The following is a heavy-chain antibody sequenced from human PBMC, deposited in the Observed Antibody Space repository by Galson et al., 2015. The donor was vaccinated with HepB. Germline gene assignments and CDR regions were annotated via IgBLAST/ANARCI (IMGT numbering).Heavy chain of an antibody. J-gene: IGHJ3*02. CDR2: IIPIFGTA. V-gene: IGHV1-69*13. Sequence: SVKVSCKASGGTFSSYAISWVRQAPGQGLEWMGGIIPIFGTANYAQKFQGRVTITADGSTSTAYMELSSLRSEDTAVYYCARLVGATASGFFDIWGQGTMVTVSS. CDR1: GGTFSSYA. CDR3: ARLVGATASGFFDI. D-gene: IGHD1-26*01.